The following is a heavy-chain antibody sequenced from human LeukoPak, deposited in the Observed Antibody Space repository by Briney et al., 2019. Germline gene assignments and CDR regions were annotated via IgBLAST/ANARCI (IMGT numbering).Heavy chain of an antibody. Sequence: GGSLRLSCAAAGFTFDDYAMHWVPQAPGKAVEWVSTINWDSGRMEYADSVKGRFTISRDNAKNSLYLQMNSLRDEDTALYYCAKDGQRRAVSVVTYMDVWGKGTTVTVSS. CDR3: AKDGQRRAVSVVTYMDV. V-gene: IGHV3-9*01. CDR1: GFTFDDYA. J-gene: IGHJ6*03. CDR2: INWDSGRM. D-gene: IGHD6-19*01.